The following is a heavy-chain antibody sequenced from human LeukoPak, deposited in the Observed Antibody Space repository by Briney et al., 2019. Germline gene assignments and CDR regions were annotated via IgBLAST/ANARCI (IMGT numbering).Heavy chain of an antibody. Sequence: MPSETLSLTCTVSGGSISSGGYYWSWIRQHPGKGPEWIGYIYYSGSTYYNPSLKSRVTISVDTSKNQFSLKLSSVTAADTAVYYCARGYDYYDSSGYYGFDYWGQGTLVTVSS. CDR1: GGSISSGGYY. V-gene: IGHV4-31*03. CDR3: ARGYDYYDSSGYYGFDY. J-gene: IGHJ4*02. D-gene: IGHD3-22*01. CDR2: IYYSGST.